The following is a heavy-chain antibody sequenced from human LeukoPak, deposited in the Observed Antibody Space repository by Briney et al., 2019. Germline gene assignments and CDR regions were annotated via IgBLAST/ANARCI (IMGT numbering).Heavy chain of an antibody. V-gene: IGHV4-59*08. CDR1: GGSISSYY. Sequence: SETLSLTCTVSGGSISSYYWSWIRQPPGKGLEWMGYIYYSGSTNYNPSLKSRVTISVDTSKNQFSLKLSSVTAADTAVYYCARHPRGEDFDYWGQGTLVTVSS. CDR3: ARHPRGEDFDY. J-gene: IGHJ4*02. CDR2: IYYSGST. D-gene: IGHD6-25*01.